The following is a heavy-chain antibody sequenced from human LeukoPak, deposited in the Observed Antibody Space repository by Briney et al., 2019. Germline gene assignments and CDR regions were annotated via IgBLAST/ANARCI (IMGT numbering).Heavy chain of an antibody. D-gene: IGHD3-22*01. CDR3: ARVRVGSGSHPWYFDY. CDR2: IYYNGST. J-gene: IGHJ4*02. Sequence: PSETLSLTCTVSRGSISSYYWSWIRQSPGQGLEWIGYIYYNGSTDYNPSLKSRVNISVDTSKNQFSLKLSSGTAADTAVYYCARVRVGSGSHPWYFDYWGQGTLVTVSS. V-gene: IGHV4-59*01. CDR1: RGSISSYY.